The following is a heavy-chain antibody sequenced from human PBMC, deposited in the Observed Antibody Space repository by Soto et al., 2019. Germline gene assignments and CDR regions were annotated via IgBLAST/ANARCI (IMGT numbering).Heavy chain of an antibody. CDR2: ISAYTGNT. V-gene: IGHV1-18*01. CDR1: GYTFTSYG. J-gene: IGHJ6*02. CDR3: ARVTYYYYGMDV. Sequence: QVGLVQSGAEVKKPGASVKVSCKASGYTFTSYGISWVRQAPGQGLEWMGWISAYTGNTNYAQKLQRRVTMTPDTSTSTAYTELRSVRSDDPAVYYCARVTYYYYGMDVWGQGTTVTVSS.